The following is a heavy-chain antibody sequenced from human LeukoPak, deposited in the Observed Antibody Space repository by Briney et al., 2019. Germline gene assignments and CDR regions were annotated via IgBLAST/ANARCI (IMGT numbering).Heavy chain of an antibody. CDR1: GYTLTELS. CDR2: FDPEDGET. D-gene: IGHD1-26*01. J-gene: IGHJ3*02. V-gene: IGHV1-24*01. CDR3: ATLQSGTLLENDAFDI. Sequence: GASVKVSCKVSGYTLTELSMHWVRQAPGKGLEWMGGFDPEDGETIYAQKFQGRVTMTEDTSTDTANMELSSLRSEDTAVYYCATLQSGTLLENDAFDIWGQGTMVTVSS.